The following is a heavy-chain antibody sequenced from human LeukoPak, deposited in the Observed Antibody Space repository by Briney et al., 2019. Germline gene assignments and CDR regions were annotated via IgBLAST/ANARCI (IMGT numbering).Heavy chain of an antibody. Sequence: SETLSLTCTVSGGSISSYYWSWIRQPPGKGLEWIGYIYYSGSTNYNPSLKSRVTISVDTSENQFSLKLSSVTAADTAVYYCARGDFGIVGAPDYWGQGTLVTVSS. CDR2: IYYSGST. V-gene: IGHV4-59*01. CDR1: GGSISSYY. J-gene: IGHJ4*02. CDR3: ARGDFGIVGAPDY. D-gene: IGHD1-26*01.